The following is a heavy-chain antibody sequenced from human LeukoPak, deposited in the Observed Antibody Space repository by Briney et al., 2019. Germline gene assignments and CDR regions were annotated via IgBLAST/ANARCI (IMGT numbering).Heavy chain of an antibody. CDR2: ISLSGSTI. J-gene: IGHJ4*02. CDR1: GFNFSDFY. CDR3: AREASCSSTTCYFDY. Sequence: PGGSLRLSCAASGFNFSDFYMNWIRQAPGKGLEWLSSISLSGSTITYAASVKGRVTVSRDNAKSSVFLQMHSLRADDTAVYYCAREASCSSTTCYFDYWGKGALVTVSS. D-gene: IGHD2-2*01. V-gene: IGHV3-11*01.